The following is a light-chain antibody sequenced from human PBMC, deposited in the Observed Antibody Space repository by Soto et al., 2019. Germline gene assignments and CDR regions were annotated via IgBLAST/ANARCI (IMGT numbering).Light chain of an antibody. CDR2: RNN. Sequence: QSVLTQPPSASGTPGQRVTISCSGSSSNIGSNYVYWYQQLPGTAPKLLIYRNNRRPSGVPDRFSGSKSGTSASLAISGLRSEDEADYYGAAWDDSLSGAVFGGGTQLTVL. J-gene: IGLJ7*01. CDR1: SSNIGSNY. CDR3: AAWDDSLSGAV. V-gene: IGLV1-47*01.